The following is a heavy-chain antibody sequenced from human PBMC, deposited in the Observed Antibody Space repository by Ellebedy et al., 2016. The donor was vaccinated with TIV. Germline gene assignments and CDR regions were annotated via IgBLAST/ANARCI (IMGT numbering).Heavy chain of an antibody. Sequence: GGSLRLSCAASGFTFSSYSMNWVRQAPGKGLEWVSYISTGSGTIYYADSVKGRFTISRDNAKNSLYLQMDSLRDEDTAVYYCARGANVAGRLLDYWGLGTLVTVSS. D-gene: IGHD6-6*01. V-gene: IGHV3-48*02. CDR3: ARGANVAGRLLDY. CDR2: ISTGSGTI. J-gene: IGHJ4*02. CDR1: GFTFSSYS.